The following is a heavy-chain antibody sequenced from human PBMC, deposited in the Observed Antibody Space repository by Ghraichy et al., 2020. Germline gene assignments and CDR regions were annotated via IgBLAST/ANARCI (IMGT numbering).Heavy chain of an antibody. J-gene: IGHJ4*02. V-gene: IGHV4-59*01. D-gene: IGHD1-14*01. CDR1: GGSIRDYY. CDR3: VTITPDCASFYY. CDR2: MYYDGRS. Sequence: SETLSLTCIVSGGSIRDYYWSWLRQSPGKGLEWIGYMYYDGRSNYNPSMRSRVTMSIDTSKNQLSLRLTSVTTADTAVYYCVTITPDCASFYYWGQGSLVTVSS.